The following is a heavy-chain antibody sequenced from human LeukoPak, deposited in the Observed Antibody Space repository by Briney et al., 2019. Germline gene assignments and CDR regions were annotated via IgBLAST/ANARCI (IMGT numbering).Heavy chain of an antibody. J-gene: IGHJ4*02. D-gene: IGHD3-10*01. CDR2: IWYDGSNK. CDR3: ARTYGSGIDY. V-gene: IGHV3-33*01. Sequence: GGSLRLSCAASGFTFSSYGMHWVRQAPVKGLEWMAVIWYDGSNKYYADSVKGRFTISRDNSKNTLYLQMNSLRAEDTAVYYCARTYGSGIDYWGQGTLVTVSS. CDR1: GFTFSSYG.